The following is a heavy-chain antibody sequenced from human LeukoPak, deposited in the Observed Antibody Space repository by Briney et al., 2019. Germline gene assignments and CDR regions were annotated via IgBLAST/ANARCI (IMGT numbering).Heavy chain of an antibody. V-gene: IGHV3-23*01. CDR2: ISGSGDST. CDR3: AKASAMIVVVSKHFDY. Sequence: GGSLRLSCAASGFTFSSYAMSWVRQAPGKGLEWVSAISGSGDSTYYADSVKGRFTISRDNSKNTLYLQMNSLRAEDTAVYYCAKASAMIVVVSKHFDYWGQGTLVTVSS. CDR1: GFTFSSYA. J-gene: IGHJ4*02. D-gene: IGHD3-22*01.